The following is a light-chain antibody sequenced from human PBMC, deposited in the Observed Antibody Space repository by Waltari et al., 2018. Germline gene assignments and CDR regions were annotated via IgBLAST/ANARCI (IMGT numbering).Light chain of an antibody. Sequence: QLVLTQSPSASASLGASVKLTCTLSSGHSNNAIAWLQQRPEKGPRYLMKVNSDGSHNKGDEIPDRFSGSSSGAERYLTISSLQSEDEADYFCQTGGHGTWVFGGGTKLTVL. CDR2: VNSDGSH. CDR3: QTGGHGTWV. V-gene: IGLV4-69*01. J-gene: IGLJ3*02. CDR1: SGHSNNA.